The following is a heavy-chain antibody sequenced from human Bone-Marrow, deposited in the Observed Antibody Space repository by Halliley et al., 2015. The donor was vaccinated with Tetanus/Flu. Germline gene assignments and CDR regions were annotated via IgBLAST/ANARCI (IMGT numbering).Heavy chain of an antibody. J-gene: IGHJ4*02. CDR3: AKGSSAWYGGFDY. CDR1: GFTFNIYA. V-gene: IGHV3-23*01. D-gene: IGHD6-19*01. Sequence: SLRLSCVASGFTFNIYAMSWVRQAPGKGLEWVSGISGSGDETKNAGSVKGRFSISRDNSKNTLYLQMNSLRVEDTALYYCAKGSSAWYGGFDYWGRGSLVAVSS. CDR2: ISGSGDET.